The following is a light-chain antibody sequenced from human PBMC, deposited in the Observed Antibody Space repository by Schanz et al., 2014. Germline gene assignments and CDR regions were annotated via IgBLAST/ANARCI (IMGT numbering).Light chain of an antibody. CDR2: KAS. CDR1: QSISSW. V-gene: IGKV1-5*03. J-gene: IGKJ1*01. CDR3: QQYTSSST. Sequence: DIQMTQSPSSLSASVGDRVTITCRASQSISSWLAWYQQKPGKAPNLLIYKASTLESGVPSRFSGSGSGTEFTLTISSLQPDDFATYYCQQYTSSSTFGQGTKVVIK.